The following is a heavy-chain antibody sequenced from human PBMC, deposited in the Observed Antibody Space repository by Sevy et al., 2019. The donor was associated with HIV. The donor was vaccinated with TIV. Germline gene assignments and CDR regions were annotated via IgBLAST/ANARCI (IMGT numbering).Heavy chain of an antibody. CDR1: GFAFSTHA. CDR3: TTDFSACSGGSCYPNWFDP. J-gene: IGHJ5*02. CDR2: IKSKTDGGTT. Sequence: GGSLRLSCVASGFAFSTHAMHWVRQAPDKGLEWVGRIKSKTDGGTTDYAAPVKGRFTISRDDSKNTLYLQMNSLKTEDTAVYYCTTDFSACSGGSCYPNWFDPWGQGTLVTVSS. D-gene: IGHD2-15*01. V-gene: IGHV3-15*01.